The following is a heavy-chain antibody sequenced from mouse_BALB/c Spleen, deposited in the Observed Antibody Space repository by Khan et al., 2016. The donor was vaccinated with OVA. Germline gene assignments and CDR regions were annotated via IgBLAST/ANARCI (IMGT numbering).Heavy chain of an antibody. V-gene: IGHV14-3*02. CDR2: IDPANGNS. D-gene: IGHD4-1*01. CDR3: ARDYWDVFAY. J-gene: IGHJ3*01. Sequence: VQLQQSGAELVKPGASVKLSCTASGFNIKDTYMHWVKQRPEQGLEWIGRIDPANGNSKYDPKFQGEAPLTADTSSNTAYLQLSSLTAGDTAVYYCARDYWDVFAYWGQGTLVTVSA. CDR1: GFNIKDTY.